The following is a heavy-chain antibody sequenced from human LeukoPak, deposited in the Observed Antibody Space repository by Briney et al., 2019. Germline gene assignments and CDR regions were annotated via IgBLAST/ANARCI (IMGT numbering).Heavy chain of an antibody. Sequence: PGGSLRLSCAASGFTFSSYSMNWVRQAPGKGLEWVSSISSSSSYIYYADSVKGRFTISRDNAKNSLYLQMNSLRAEDTAVYYCARDVSTAVAGDYWGQGTLVTVSS. CDR1: GFTFSSYS. CDR3: ARDVSTAVAGDY. D-gene: IGHD6-19*01. V-gene: IGHV3-21*01. J-gene: IGHJ4*02. CDR2: ISSSSSYI.